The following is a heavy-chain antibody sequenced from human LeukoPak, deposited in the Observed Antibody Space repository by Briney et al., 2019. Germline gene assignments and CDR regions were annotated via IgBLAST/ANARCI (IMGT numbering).Heavy chain of an antibody. CDR1: GFTLSNYW. D-gene: IGHD3-10*01. J-gene: IGHJ3*02. Sequence: GGSLRLSCAGYGFTLSNYWMNWVRQAPGKGLEWVANINQDGSEKYYVDSVKGRFTISRDNSKNSLYLQMNSLRAEDTAVYYCARGPGRGNAFDIWGQGTVVTVSS. CDR2: INQDGSEK. V-gene: IGHV3-7*01. CDR3: ARGPGRGNAFDI.